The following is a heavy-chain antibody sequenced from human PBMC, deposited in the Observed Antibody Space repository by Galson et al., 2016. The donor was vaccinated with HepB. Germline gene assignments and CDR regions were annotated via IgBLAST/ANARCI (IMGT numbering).Heavy chain of an antibody. CDR2: INPNTGDT. J-gene: IGHJ4*02. D-gene: IGHD1-20*01. CDR1: GYSFSGFY. Sequence: SVKVSCKASGYSFSGFYIHWVRQAPGQGLEWMGWINPNTGDTRFAQNFQGRVAMTRDTSISTSFMDLSRLGSADTAVYYCAGDPGIIGTGAGAFWGQGTLVTVSS. V-gene: IGHV1-2*02. CDR3: AGDPGIIGTGAGAF.